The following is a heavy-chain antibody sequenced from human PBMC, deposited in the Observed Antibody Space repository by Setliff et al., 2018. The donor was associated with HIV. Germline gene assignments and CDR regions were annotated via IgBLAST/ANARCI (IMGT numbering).Heavy chain of an antibody. CDR1: GFNVNNKY. CDR2: IYSDDYT. D-gene: IGHD3-16*02. V-gene: IGHV3-66*01. J-gene: IGHJ3*01. CDR3: ATFLRSGELSLFPDGFNL. Sequence: GSLRLSCAASGFNVNNKYMSWVRQAPGKGLEWVSIIYSDDYTKYADSLKGRFTISRDTSKNTLYLQMNSLRAEDTAVYYCATFLRSGELSLFPDGFNLWGQGTLVTVSS.